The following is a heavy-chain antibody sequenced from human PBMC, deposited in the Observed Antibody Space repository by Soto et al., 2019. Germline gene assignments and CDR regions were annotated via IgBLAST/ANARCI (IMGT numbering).Heavy chain of an antibody. Sequence: QVQLVQSGTEVKKPGSSVKVSCKASGDAFNTYTIYWVRQAPGQGLEWMGRIIPLLGMADYAQKFQGRVTITADTSKRTAYMDLISLRSEDTAVYYCGRANSGSNQGFDYWGQGTLVTVSS. J-gene: IGHJ4*02. CDR1: GDAFNTYT. V-gene: IGHV1-69*02. CDR2: IIPLLGMA. CDR3: GRANSGSNQGFDY. D-gene: IGHD1-26*01.